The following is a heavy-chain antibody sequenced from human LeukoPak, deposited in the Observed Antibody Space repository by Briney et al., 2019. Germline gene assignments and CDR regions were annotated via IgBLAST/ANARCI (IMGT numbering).Heavy chain of an antibody. CDR2: IIPIFGTA. J-gene: IGHJ3*02. CDR3: ARDRPTTAFDI. D-gene: IGHD4-17*01. V-gene: IGHV1-69*06. CDR1: GYTFTSYA. Sequence: SVKVSCKASGYTFTSYAISWVRQAPGQGLEWMGGIIPIFGTANYAQKFQGRVTITADKSASTAYMELSSLRSEDTAVYYCARDRPTTAFDIWGQGTMVTVSS.